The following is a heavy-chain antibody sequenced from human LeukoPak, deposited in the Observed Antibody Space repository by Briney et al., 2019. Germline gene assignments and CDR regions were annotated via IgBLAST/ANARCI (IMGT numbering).Heavy chain of an antibody. J-gene: IGHJ6*03. V-gene: IGHV3-21*01. CDR2: ITSSSSYT. D-gene: IGHD4-17*01. CDR1: GFTFSTYN. CDR3: ARDPYNAAYGTSYYYYMDV. Sequence: GGSLRLSCAASGFTFSTYNMNWVRQAPGKGLEWVSSITSSSSYTFYADSVRGRFTISRDNAKNSLYLQMNSLRAEDTAIYYCARDPYNAAYGTSYYYYMDVWGKGTTVTISS.